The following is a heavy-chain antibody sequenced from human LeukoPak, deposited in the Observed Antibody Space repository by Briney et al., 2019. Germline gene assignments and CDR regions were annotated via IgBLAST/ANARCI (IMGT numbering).Heavy chain of an antibody. Sequence: GASVKVSCKASGYTFTSYAMNWVRQAPGQGLEWMGWINTNTGNPTYAQGFTGRFVFSLDTSVSTAYLQISSLKAEDTAVYYCAREASGSYPYNWFDPWGQGTLVTVSS. D-gene: IGHD3-10*01. CDR3: AREASGSYPYNWFDP. V-gene: IGHV7-4-1*02. J-gene: IGHJ5*02. CDR2: INTNTGNP. CDR1: GYTFTSYA.